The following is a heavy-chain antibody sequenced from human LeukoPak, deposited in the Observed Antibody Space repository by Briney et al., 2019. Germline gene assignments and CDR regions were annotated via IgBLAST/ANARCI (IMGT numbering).Heavy chain of an antibody. CDR1: GYTFTSYD. V-gene: IGHV1-8*01. CDR2: MNPNSGNT. Sequence: GASVKVSCKASGYTFTSYDINWVRQATGQGLEWMGWMNPNSGNTGYAQKFQGRVTMTRNTSISTAYMELSSLRSEDTAVYYCARGYSGGSGSYFMAYYYYYMDVWGKGTTVTVSS. J-gene: IGHJ6*03. CDR3: ARGYSGGSGSYFMAYYYYYMDV. D-gene: IGHD3-10*01.